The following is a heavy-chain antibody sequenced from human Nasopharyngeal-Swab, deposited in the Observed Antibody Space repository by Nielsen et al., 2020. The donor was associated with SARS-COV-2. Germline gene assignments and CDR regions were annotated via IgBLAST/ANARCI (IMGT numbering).Heavy chain of an antibody. D-gene: IGHD2-15*01. Sequence: SVKVSCKASEGTFSSYAISWVRQAPGQGLEWMGGIIPIFGTANYAQKFQGRVTITADESTSTAYMELSSLRSEDTAVYYCTAEGLCSGGSCSRWFDPWGQGTLVTVSS. V-gene: IGHV1-69*13. CDR3: TAEGLCSGGSCSRWFDP. J-gene: IGHJ5*02. CDR1: EGTFSSYA. CDR2: IIPIFGTA.